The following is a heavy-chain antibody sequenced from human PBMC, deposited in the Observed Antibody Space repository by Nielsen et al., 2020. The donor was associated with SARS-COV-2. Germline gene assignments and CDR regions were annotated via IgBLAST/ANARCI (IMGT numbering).Heavy chain of an antibody. D-gene: IGHD3-16*01. V-gene: IGHV4-61*01. CDR3: ARAWGRSIFDI. CDR2: IFYSGST. Sequence: GSLRLSCIVSGDSVNSGSFYWTWMRQPPGKELEWIGFIFYSGSTAYNPSLESRVTISVDTSKNQISLQLSSVTAADTATYYCARAWGRSIFDIWGQGTKVTVSS. CDR1: GDSVNSGSFY. J-gene: IGHJ3*02.